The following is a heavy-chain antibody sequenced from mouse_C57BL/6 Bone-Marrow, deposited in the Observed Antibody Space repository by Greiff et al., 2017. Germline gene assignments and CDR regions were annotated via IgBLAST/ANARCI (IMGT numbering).Heavy chain of an antibody. CDR2: ISDGGSYT. J-gene: IGHJ3*01. Sequence: EVQLVESGGGLVKPGGSLKLSCAATGFTFSSYAMSWVRQTPEKRLEWVATISDGGSYTYYPDNVKGRFTISRDNAKTNLYLQMSHLKSEDTAMYYCASSLAYWGQGTLVTVSA. CDR3: ASSLAY. V-gene: IGHV5-4*01. CDR1: GFTFSSYA.